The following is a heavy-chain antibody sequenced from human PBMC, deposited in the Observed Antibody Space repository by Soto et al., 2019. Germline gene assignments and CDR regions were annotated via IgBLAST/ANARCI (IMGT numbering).Heavy chain of an antibody. CDR2: INHSGST. Sequence: SENLSLTCAVYGGSFRGYYWSWIRQPPGKELEWIGEINHSGSTNYNPSLKSRVTTSVDTSKNQFSLKLSSVTAADTAVYYCVREGRNWNYFPPYYYSYGMDVWGQAPTLTLSS. CDR3: VREGRNWNYFPPYYYSYGMDV. J-gene: IGHJ6*02. V-gene: IGHV4-34*01. CDR1: GGSFRGYY. D-gene: IGHD1-7*01.